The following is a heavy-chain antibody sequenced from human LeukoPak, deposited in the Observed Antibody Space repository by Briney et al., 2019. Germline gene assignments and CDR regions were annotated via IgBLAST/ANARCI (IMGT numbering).Heavy chain of an antibody. CDR2: ISGSGGST. Sequence: PGGSLRLSCAASGFTFSSYAMSWVRQAPGKGLEWVSAISGSGGSTYYADSVKGRFTISRDNAKNSLYLQMNSLRAEDTAVYYCARGRYGGYPYYFDYWGQGTLATVSS. CDR3: ARGRYGGYPYYFDY. CDR1: GFTFSSYA. J-gene: IGHJ4*02. V-gene: IGHV3-23*01. D-gene: IGHD5-12*01.